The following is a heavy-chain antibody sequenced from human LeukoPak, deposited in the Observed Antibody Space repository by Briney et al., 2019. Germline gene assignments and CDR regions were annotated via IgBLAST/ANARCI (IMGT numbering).Heavy chain of an antibody. CDR1: GYTFTGYY. D-gene: IGHD6-13*01. V-gene: IGHV1-2*02. Sequence: ASVKVSCKASGYTFTGYYIHWVRQAPGQGLEGMGWINPNSGGSKNAQKFQGRVTMTRYTSISTAYMELSRLRFDDTAVYYCARAAADGIGNAYFDYWGQGTLVTVSS. CDR3: ARAAADGIGNAYFDY. J-gene: IGHJ4*02. CDR2: INPNSGGS.